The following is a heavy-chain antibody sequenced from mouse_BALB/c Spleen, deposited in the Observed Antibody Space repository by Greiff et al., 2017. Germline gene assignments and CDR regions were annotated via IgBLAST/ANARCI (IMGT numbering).Heavy chain of an antibody. CDR3: TIPGYGSSHWYFDV. D-gene: IGHD1-1*01. J-gene: IGHJ1*01. CDR1: GYTFTDYE. CDR2: IHPGSGGT. V-gene: IGHV1-15*01. Sequence: VQLQESGAELVRPGASVKLSCKALGYTFTDYEMHWVKQTPVHGLEWIGAIHPGSGGTAYNQKFKGKATLTADKSSSTAYMELSSLTSEDSAVYYCTIPGYGSSHWYFDVWGAGTTVTVSS.